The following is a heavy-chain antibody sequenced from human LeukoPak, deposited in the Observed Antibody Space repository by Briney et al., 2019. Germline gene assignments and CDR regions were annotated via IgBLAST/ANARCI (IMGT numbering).Heavy chain of an antibody. J-gene: IGHJ4*02. CDR3: ARDLAGTALD. CDR1: GFTFDDYG. D-gene: IGHD6-19*01. CDR2: ISSDSIYI. Sequence: GGSLRLSCAASGFTFDDYGMSWVRHAPGKGLEWVSSISSDSIYIYYADSVRGRFIISRDNAKNSLYLQMNSLRAEDTAVYYCARDLAGTALDWGQGTLVTVSS. V-gene: IGHV3-21*01.